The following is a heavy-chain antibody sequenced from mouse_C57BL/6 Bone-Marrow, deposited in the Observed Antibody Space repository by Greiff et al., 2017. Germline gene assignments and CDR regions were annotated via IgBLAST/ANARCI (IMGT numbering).Heavy chain of an antibody. CDR1: DSEVFPIAY. Sequence: VKLQESGSELRSPGSSVKLSCKDFDSEVFPIAYMSWVRQKPGHGFEWIGGILPSIGRTIYGEKFEDKATLDADTLSNTAYLELNSLTSEDSAIYYCARSSIYDGYPFAYWGQGTLVTVSA. V-gene: IGHV15-2*01. CDR2: ILPSIGRT. D-gene: IGHD2-3*01. CDR3: ARSSIYDGYPFAY. J-gene: IGHJ3*01.